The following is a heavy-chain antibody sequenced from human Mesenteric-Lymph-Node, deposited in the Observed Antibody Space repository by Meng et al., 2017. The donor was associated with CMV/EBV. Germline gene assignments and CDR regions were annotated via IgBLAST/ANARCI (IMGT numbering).Heavy chain of an antibody. CDR3: GRSPVVERNYYDTSGVLN. V-gene: IGHV3-21*01. CDR1: S. D-gene: IGHD3-22*01. Sequence: SMNWVRQAPGKGLEWVSSITSASRYKYYADSVKGRFTVSRDNAKNLLYLQMDYLRAEDTAVYYCGRSPVVERNYYDTSGVLNWGQGTLVTVSS. J-gene: IGHJ4*02. CDR2: ITSASRYK.